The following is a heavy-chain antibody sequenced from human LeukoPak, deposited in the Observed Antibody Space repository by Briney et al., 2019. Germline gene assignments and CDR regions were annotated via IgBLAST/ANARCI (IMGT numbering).Heavy chain of an antibody. CDR2: IYSGGST. V-gene: IGHV3-66*01. Sequence: GGSLRLSCAASGFTVSSNYMSWVRQAPGKGLEWVSVIYSGGSTYYADPVKGRFTISRDNSKNTLYLQMNSLRAEDTAVYYCASRRSYAYTPFDYWGQGTLVTVSS. J-gene: IGHJ4*02. CDR1: GFTVSSNY. D-gene: IGHD3-16*01. CDR3: ASRRSYAYTPFDY.